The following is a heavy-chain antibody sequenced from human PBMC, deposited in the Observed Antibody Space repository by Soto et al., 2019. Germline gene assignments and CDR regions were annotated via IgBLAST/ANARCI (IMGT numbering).Heavy chain of an antibody. CDR2: IIPIFGTA. CDR1: GGTFSSYA. Sequence: SVKVSCKASGGTFSSYAISWVRQAPGQGLEWMGGIIPIFGTANYAQKFQGRVTITADESTSTAYMELSSLRSEDTAVYYCASDFAQQPLARPRRFDSWGQGTLVTFSS. D-gene: IGHD6-13*01. J-gene: IGHJ5*01. V-gene: IGHV1-69*13. CDR3: ASDFAQQPLARPRRFDS.